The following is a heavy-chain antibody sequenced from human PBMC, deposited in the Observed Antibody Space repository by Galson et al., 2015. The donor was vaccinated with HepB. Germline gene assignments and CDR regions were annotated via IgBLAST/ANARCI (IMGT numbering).Heavy chain of an antibody. CDR1: GYSFTSYW. J-gene: IGHJ4*02. V-gene: IGHV5-10-1*01. CDR3: ARGSSGWYYFDY. D-gene: IGHD6-19*01. CDR2: IDPSDSYI. Sequence: QSGAEVKEPGESLRISCKGSGYSFTSYWISWVRQMPGKGLEWMGRIDPSDSYINYSPSFQGHVTISADKSISTAYLQWSSLKASDTAMYYCARGSSGWYYFDYWGQGTLVTVSS.